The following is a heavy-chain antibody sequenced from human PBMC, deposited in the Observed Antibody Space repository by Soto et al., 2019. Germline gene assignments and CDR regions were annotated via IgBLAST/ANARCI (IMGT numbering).Heavy chain of an antibody. CDR2: ISAAGTYT. CDR3: ARVALNHFGSGRYYFDS. CDR1: RISVSDNY. Sequence: GSLRLSCVASRISVSDNYMSWIRQAPGRGLEWVSLISAAGTYTDYADSVRGRFAVSRDNAKDSLHLQMNSLRAEDTAVYYCARVALNHFGSGRYYFDSWGQGTLVTVSS. V-gene: IGHV3-11*06. J-gene: IGHJ4*02. D-gene: IGHD3-10*01.